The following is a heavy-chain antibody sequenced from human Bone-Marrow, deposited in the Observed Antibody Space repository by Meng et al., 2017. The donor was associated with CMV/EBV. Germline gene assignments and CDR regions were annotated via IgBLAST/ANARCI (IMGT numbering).Heavy chain of an antibody. Sequence: HIPLKNPGQLRRKPAGPFTLTGTFSGFSRSIRGLGVGWFRRPPGQALEWVGIIYWDNDKRYNPSLKRRLTITKNTSKNQAVLTMTNMDPVDTATYYCAKYNYYGSGRADFWGQGTLVTVSS. V-gene: IGHV2-5*02. D-gene: IGHD3-10*01. CDR2: IYWDNDK. CDR3: AKYNYYGSGRADF. J-gene: IGHJ4*02. CDR1: GFSRSIRGLG.